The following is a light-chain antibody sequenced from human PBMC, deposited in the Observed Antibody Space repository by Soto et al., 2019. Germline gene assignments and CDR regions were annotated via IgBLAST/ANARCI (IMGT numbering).Light chain of an antibody. J-gene: IGKJ4*01. Sequence: EIVLTQSPATLSLSPGERATLSCRASQSVSGYLAWYQQKPGQAPRLLIYDASKRATGIPARFSGSGFGTDFTLTVSRLEPEDFAVYYCQQYGSLPLTFGGGTKVEI. V-gene: IGKV3-11*01. CDR1: QSVSGY. CDR2: DAS. CDR3: QQYGSLPLT.